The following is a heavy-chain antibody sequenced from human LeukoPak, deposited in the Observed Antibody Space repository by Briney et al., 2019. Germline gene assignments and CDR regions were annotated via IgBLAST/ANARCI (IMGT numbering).Heavy chain of an antibody. Sequence: SETLSLTCTVYGGSFSGYYWSWIRQPPGKGLEWIGEINHSGSTNYNPSLKSRVTISVDTSKNQFSLKLSSVTAADTAVYYCARGPRYSYWYAPGVRFDYWGQGTLVTVSS. CDR3: ARGPRYSYWYAPGVRFDY. CDR2: INHSGST. V-gene: IGHV4-34*01. CDR1: GGSFSGYY. J-gene: IGHJ4*02. D-gene: IGHD5-18*01.